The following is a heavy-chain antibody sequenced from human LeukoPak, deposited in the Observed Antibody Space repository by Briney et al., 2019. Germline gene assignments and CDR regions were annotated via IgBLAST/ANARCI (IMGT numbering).Heavy chain of an antibody. D-gene: IGHD6-6*01. CDR3: APFSAEQLVHRGFDP. V-gene: IGHV4-34*01. CDR2: INHSGST. J-gene: IGHJ5*02. CDR1: GGSFSGYY. Sequence: PSETLSLTCAVYGGSFSGYYWSWIRQPPGKGLEWIGEINHSGSTNYNPSLKSRVTISVDTSKNQFSLKLSSVTAADTAVYHCAPFSAEQLVHRGFDPWGRGTLVTVSS.